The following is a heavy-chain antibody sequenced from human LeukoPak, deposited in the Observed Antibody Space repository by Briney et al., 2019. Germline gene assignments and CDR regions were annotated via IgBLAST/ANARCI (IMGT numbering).Heavy chain of an antibody. V-gene: IGHV1-2*02. CDR1: GYTFTGYY. CDR2: NNPNSGGT. CDR3: ARDPAAAADTFDY. J-gene: IGHJ4*02. D-gene: IGHD6-13*01. Sequence: ASVKVSCKASGYTFTGYYMHWVRQAPGQGLEWMGWNNPNSGGTNYAQKFQGRVTMTRDTSISTAYMELSRLRSDDTAVYYCARDPAAAADTFDYWGQGTLVTVSS.